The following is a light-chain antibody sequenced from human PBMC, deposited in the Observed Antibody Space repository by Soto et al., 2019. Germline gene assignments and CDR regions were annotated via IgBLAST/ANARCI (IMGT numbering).Light chain of an antibody. V-gene: IGLV2-11*01. CDR1: SSDIGGYKY. CDR2: YVN. Sequence: QSALTQPRSVSGSAGHSVTISCTRTSSDIGGYKYVSWYRQDPGKAPKLILSYVNKRPSGVPDRFSGSKSGNTASLTISGLQTDDEAAYYCCSYTGSYTLVFGGGTKLTVL. CDR3: CSYTGSYTLV. J-gene: IGLJ3*02.